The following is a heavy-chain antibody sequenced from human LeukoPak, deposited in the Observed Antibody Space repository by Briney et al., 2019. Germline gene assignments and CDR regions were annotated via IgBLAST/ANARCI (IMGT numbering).Heavy chain of an antibody. CDR3: ARDLVVGQCSGGYCYDYFYYGMDV. CDR2: IWYDGTIK. CDR1: GFTFSSYG. V-gene: IGHV3-33*01. J-gene: IGHJ6*02. D-gene: IGHD2-21*02. Sequence: GGSLRLSCAASGFTFSSYGMHWVRQGPGKGLEWVAVIWYDGTIKYYADSVKGRFTGSRDNSKNTLFLQMNSLRAEDTAVYYCARDLVVGQCSGGYCYDYFYYGMDVWGQGTTVTVSS.